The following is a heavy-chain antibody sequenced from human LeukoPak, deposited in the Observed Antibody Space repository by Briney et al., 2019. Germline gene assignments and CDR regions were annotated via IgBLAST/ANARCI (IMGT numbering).Heavy chain of an antibody. CDR3: ARAGYYRFDY. Sequence: SGGSLRLSCAASGFTSSYYWVHWVRQVPGKGLVWVSRINYDGSSTSYADSVKGRFTLSRDNAKTTVHLQMNSLRAEDTAVYYCARAGYYRFDYWGQGTLVTVSS. CDR1: GFTSSYYW. J-gene: IGHJ4*02. CDR2: INYDGSST. D-gene: IGHD2-8*01. V-gene: IGHV3-74*01.